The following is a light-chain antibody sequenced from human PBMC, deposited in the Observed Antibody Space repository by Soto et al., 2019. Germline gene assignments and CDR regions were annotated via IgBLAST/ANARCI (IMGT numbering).Light chain of an antibody. Sequence: QSVLTQPASLSGSPGQSITISCTGTSRDVGCYNYVSWYQHHPGKVPKLVIYDVSKRPSGVSDRFSGSKSGNTASLTISGLQAEDEADYYCSSYSNSTTLYVFGTGTKVTVL. J-gene: IGLJ1*01. CDR2: DVS. V-gene: IGLV2-14*03. CDR3: SSYSNSTTLYV. CDR1: SRDVGCYNY.